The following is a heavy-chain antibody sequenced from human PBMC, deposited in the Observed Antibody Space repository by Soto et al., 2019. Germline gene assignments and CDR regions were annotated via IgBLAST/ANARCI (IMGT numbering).Heavy chain of an antibody. V-gene: IGHV3-21*01. CDR1: GFTFSSYS. J-gene: IGHJ4*02. CDR2: ISSSSSYI. Sequence: KPGGSLRLSCAASGFTFSSYSMNWVRQAPGKGLERISSISSSSSYIYYADSVKGRFTISRDNAKNSLYLQMNSLRAEYTAVYYCARDLRCFDWLLSGYFECWGQGTLSAVSS. D-gene: IGHD3-9*01. CDR3: ARDLRCFDWLLSGYFEC.